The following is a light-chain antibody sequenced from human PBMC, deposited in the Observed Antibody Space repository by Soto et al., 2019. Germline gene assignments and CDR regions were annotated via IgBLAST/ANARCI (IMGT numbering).Light chain of an antibody. V-gene: IGKV3-20*01. CDR1: QSVSSSY. Sequence: EIVLTQSPGTLSLSQGERATLSCRASQSVSSSYLAWYQQKPGQSPRLLIYGASSRATGIPDRFSGSGSGTDFTITISRLEPEDFAVYYCPQYGSSPWTFGQGTKVDIK. CDR2: GAS. J-gene: IGKJ1*01. CDR3: PQYGSSPWT.